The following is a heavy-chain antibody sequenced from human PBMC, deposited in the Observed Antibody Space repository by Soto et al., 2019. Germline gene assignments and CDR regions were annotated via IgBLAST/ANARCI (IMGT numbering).Heavy chain of an antibody. V-gene: IGHV3-21*01. D-gene: IGHD2-21*02. CDR2: ISSSSSYI. J-gene: IGHJ6*02. CDR3: ARAPWGGDSYGMDV. CDR1: GFTFSSYS. Sequence: EVQLVESGGGLVKPGRSLRLSCAASGFTFSSYSMNWVRQAPGKGLEWVSSISSSSSYIYYADSVKGRFTISRDNAKNSLYLQMNSLRAEDTAVYYCARAPWGGDSYGMDVWGQGTTVTVSS.